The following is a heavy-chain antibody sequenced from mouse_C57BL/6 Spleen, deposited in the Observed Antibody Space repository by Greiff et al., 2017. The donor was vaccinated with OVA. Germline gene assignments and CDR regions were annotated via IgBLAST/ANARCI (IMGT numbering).Heavy chain of an antibody. CDR2: IDPSDSYT. Sequence: VQLQQPGAELVMPGASVKLSCKASGYTFTSYWMHWVKQRPGQGLEWIGEIDPSDSYTNYNQKFKGKSTLTVDKSSSTAYMQLSSLTSEDSAVYYCARRGSYYGNSYWYFDVWGTGTTVTVSS. CDR1: GYTFTSYW. D-gene: IGHD2-10*01. J-gene: IGHJ1*03. CDR3: ARRGSYYGNSYWYFDV. V-gene: IGHV1-69*01.